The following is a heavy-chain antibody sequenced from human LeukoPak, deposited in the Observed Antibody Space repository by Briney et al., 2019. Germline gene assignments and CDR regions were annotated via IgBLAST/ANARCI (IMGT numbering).Heavy chain of an antibody. J-gene: IGHJ3*02. D-gene: IGHD1-26*01. V-gene: IGHV4-4*07. CDR1: GGPISSYY. Sequence: SETLSLTCTVSGGPISSYYWSWIRQPAGKGLEWIGRIYTSGSTNYNPSLKSRVTMSVDTSKNQFSLKLSSVTAADTAVYYCASRGGIVGAADAFDIWGQGTMVTVSS. CDR3: ASRGGIVGAADAFDI. CDR2: IYTSGST.